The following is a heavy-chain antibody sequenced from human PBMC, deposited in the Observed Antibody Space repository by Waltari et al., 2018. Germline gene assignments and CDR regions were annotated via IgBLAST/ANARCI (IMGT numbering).Heavy chain of an antibody. V-gene: IGHV4-39*07. CDR3: AGVLERITIFGVVPGAFDI. J-gene: IGHJ3*02. CDR1: GGSISSSSYY. CDR2: ISYIGST. D-gene: IGHD3-3*01. Sequence: QLQLQESGPGLVKPSETLSLTCTVSGGSISSSSYYWGWIRQPPGKGLEWIGSISYIGSTYYNPSRRSGVTISVDTSKNQFALKLSSVTAADTAVYYWAGVLERITIFGVVPGAFDIWGQGTMVTVSS.